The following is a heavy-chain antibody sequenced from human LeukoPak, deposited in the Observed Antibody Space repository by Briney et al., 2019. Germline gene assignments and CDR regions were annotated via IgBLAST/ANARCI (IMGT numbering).Heavy chain of an antibody. J-gene: IGHJ3*02. Sequence: GITGDRVSTNIRAGNSIRQSPSRGLEWLGRTYYRSKWYNDYAVSVKSRITINPDPSKNQFSLQLNSVTPDDTAVYYCAREMFDACDMW. CDR1: GDRVSTNIRA. D-gene: IGHD3-10*02. CDR3: AREMFDACDM. V-gene: IGHV6-1*01. CDR2: TYYRSKWYN.